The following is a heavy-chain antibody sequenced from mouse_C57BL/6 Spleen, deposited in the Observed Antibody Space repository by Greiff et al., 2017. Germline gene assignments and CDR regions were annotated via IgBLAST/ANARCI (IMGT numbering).Heavy chain of an antibody. D-gene: IGHD2-13*01. V-gene: IGHV1-26*01. CDR1: GYTFTDYY. J-gene: IGHJ2*01. Sequence: EVQLQQSGPELVKPGASVKISCKASGYTFTDYYMNWVKQSHGQSLEWIGDINPNNGGTSYNQKFKGKATLTVDKSSSTAYMELRSLTSEDSAVYYCARDYNYFDYWGQGTTLTVSS. CDR3: ARDYNYFDY. CDR2: INPNNGGT.